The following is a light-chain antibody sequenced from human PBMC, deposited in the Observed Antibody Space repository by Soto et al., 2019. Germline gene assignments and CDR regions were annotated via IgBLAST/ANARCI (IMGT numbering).Light chain of an antibody. V-gene: IGKV1-8*01. CDR2: DAP. Sequence: AIRMTQSPSAFSASTVDGVTITCRSSQGISSYLAWYQQKPGKAPKLLIYDAPSLESGVPSRFSGSGSGTEFTLTISSLQPDDFATYYCQQYNSYSPWTFGQGTKVDIK. J-gene: IGKJ1*01. CDR3: QQYNSYSPWT. CDR1: QGISSY.